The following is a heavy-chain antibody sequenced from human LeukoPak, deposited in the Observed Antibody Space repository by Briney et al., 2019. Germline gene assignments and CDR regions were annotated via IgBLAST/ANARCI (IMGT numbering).Heavy chain of an antibody. Sequence: GGSLRLSCAASGFTFRYYSINWVRQAPGKGLEWVSYISASGTTIYYADSVKGRFTISRDNAQNSLYLQMNSLRDEDTAVYYCARDLGSGSNYRYYYGTDVWGPGTTVTVSS. CDR3: ARDLGSGSNYRYYYGTDV. CDR1: GFTFRYYS. V-gene: IGHV3-48*02. D-gene: IGHD1-26*01. J-gene: IGHJ6*02. CDR2: ISASGTTI.